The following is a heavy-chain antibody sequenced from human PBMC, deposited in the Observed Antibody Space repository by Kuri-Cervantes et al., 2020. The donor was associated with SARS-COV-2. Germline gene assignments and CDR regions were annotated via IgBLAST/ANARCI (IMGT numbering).Heavy chain of an antibody. CDR3: ARDGLRYFVPHYYCYMDV. CDR1: GFLFSASA. Sequence: GGSLRPSCEVSGFLFSASAIHWVRQASGKGLGWVGRVRGKANNYATAYAASVKGRFTISRDDSKNMAYLQMNSLKTEDTAVYYCARDGLRYFVPHYYCYMDVWGKGATVTVSS. D-gene: IGHD3-9*01. J-gene: IGHJ6*03. V-gene: IGHV3-73*01. CDR2: VRGKANNYAT.